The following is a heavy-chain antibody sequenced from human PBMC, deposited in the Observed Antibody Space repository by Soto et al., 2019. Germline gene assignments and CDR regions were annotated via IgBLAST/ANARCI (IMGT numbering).Heavy chain of an antibody. CDR3: AESDITMGRGVAFDI. D-gene: IGHD3-10*01. CDR1: GGSISSGGYY. Sequence: QVQLQESGPGLVKPSQTLSLTCTVSGGSISSGGYYWSWIRQHPGKGLEWIGYIYYSGSTYYNPSLKSRDSISVDTSKNQFSLELISVTAADTAVYYGAESDITMGRGVAFDIWGQGTMVTVSS. V-gene: IGHV4-31*03. J-gene: IGHJ3*02. CDR2: IYYSGST.